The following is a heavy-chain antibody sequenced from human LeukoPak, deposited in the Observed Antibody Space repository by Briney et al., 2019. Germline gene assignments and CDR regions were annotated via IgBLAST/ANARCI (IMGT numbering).Heavy chain of an antibody. CDR1: GFTFSSYA. CDR3: AKDPAPLLLSSGYFDY. CDR2: ISGSGGST. Sequence: GGSLRLSCAASGFTFSSYAMSWVRQAPGKGLEWVSAISGSGGSTYYADSVKGRFTISRDNSKNTLYLQMNSLRAEDTAVYYCAKDPAPLLLSSGYFDYWGQGTLVTVSS. J-gene: IGHJ4*02. V-gene: IGHV3-23*01. D-gene: IGHD3-22*01.